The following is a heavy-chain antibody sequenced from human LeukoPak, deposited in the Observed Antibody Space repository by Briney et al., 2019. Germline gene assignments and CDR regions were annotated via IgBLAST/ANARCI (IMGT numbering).Heavy chain of an antibody. CDR1: GFTFSTYG. V-gene: IGHV3-23*01. Sequence: GGSLRLSCAASGFTFSTYGMNWVRQAPGEGLEWVSGISPSGDITYYADSVIGRFSISRDNPKSTVSLQMNSLRAEDTAVYYCARGGSYLSAFDIWGQGTMVTVSS. CDR2: ISPSGDIT. D-gene: IGHD1-26*01. CDR3: ARGGSYLSAFDI. J-gene: IGHJ3*02.